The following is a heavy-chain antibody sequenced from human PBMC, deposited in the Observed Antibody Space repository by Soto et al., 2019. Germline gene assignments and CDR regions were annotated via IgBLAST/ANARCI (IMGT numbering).Heavy chain of an antibody. V-gene: IGHV3-7*03. J-gene: IGHJ6*02. CDR3: ARRCSSTSCKYYYYGMDV. CDR1: GFTFSSYW. D-gene: IGHD2-2*01. Sequence: LRLSCAASGFTFSSYWMTWVRQAPGKGLEWVANIKQDGSEKYYVDSVKGRFTISRDNAKNSLYLQMNSLRAEDTAMYYCARRCSSTSCKYYYYGMDVWGQGTTVTVSS. CDR2: IKQDGSEK.